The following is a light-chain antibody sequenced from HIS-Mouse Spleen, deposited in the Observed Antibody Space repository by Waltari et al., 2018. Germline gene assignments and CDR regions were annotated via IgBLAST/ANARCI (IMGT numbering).Light chain of an antibody. V-gene: IGLV2-23*01. Sequence: QSALTQPASVSGSPGQSITISCTGTSSDVASYNLVSWYQQHPGKAPKLRIYEGSKRPSGVSNRFSGSKSGNTASLTISGLQAEDEADYYCCSYAGSSTVVFGGGTKLTVL. CDR3: CSYAGSSTVV. CDR1: SSDVASYNL. J-gene: IGLJ2*01. CDR2: EGS.